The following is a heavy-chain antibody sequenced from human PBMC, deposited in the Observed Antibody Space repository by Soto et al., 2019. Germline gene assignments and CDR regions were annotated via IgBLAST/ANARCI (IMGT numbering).Heavy chain of an antibody. D-gene: IGHD6-13*01. CDR1: GGSFSGYY. CDR2: INHSGST. J-gene: IGHJ6*03. CDR3: ARYGGIAAAGAPPQPNYYYMDV. V-gene: IGHV4-34*01. Sequence: SETLSLTCAVYGGSFSGYYWSWIRQPPGKGLEWIGEINHSGSTNYNPSLKSRVTISVDTSKNQFSLKLSSVTAADTAVYYCARYGGIAAAGAPPQPNYYYMDVWGKGTTVTVSS.